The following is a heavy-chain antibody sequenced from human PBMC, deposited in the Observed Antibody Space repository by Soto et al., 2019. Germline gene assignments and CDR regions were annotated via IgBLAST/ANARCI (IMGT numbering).Heavy chain of an antibody. J-gene: IGHJ4*02. CDR2: ISYDGNNK. CDR3: AKTSGQIAFDY. CDR1: GFTFSSYG. D-gene: IGHD3-3*01. Sequence: QVQLVESGGGVVQPGRSLRLSCAASGFTFSSYGMHWVRQAPGKGLEWVAVISYDGNNKYYADSVKGRFTISRDNSKNTLYLQMNSLRAEDTAVYYCAKTSGQIAFDYWGQGTLVTVSS. V-gene: IGHV3-30*18.